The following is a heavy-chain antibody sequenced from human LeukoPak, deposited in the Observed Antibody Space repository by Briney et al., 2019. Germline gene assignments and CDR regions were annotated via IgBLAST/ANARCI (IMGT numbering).Heavy chain of an antibody. J-gene: IGHJ6*03. CDR3: ARWGLYGGNPYYYYYMDV. Sequence: ASVKVSCKASGYTFTSYGINWVRQATGQWLEWMGWMNPNSGNTGYAQKFQGRVTITRNTSISTAYMELSSLRSEDTAVYYCARWGLYGGNPYYYYYMDVWGKGTTVTVSS. D-gene: IGHD4-23*01. CDR2: MNPNSGNT. V-gene: IGHV1-8*03. CDR1: GYTFTSYG.